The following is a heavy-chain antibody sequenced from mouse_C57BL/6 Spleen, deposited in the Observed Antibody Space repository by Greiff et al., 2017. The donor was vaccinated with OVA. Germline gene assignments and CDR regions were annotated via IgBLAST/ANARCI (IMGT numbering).Heavy chain of an antibody. D-gene: IGHD2-4*01. CDR2: INPNNGGT. V-gene: IGHV1-26*01. CDR3: ARKAGLRSAMDY. CDR1: GYTFTDYY. J-gene: IGHJ4*01. Sequence: EVQLQQSGPELVKPGASVKISCKASGYTFTDYYMNWVKQSHGKSLEWIGDINPNNGGTSYNQKFKGKATLTVDKSSSTAYMELRSLTSEDSAVYYCARKAGLRSAMDYWGQGTSVTVSS.